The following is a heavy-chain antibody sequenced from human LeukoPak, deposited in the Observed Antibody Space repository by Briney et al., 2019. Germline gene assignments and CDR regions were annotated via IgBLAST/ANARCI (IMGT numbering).Heavy chain of an antibody. Sequence: GGSLRLSCAASGFTFSIYAMSWVRQAPGRGLEWVSAISGSGVSTYYADSVKGRFTISRDNSKNTLYLQMNSLRVEDTAVYYCAKGLKTLGDYWGQGTLVTVSS. J-gene: IGHJ4*02. V-gene: IGHV3-23*01. CDR1: GFTFSIYA. CDR2: ISGSGVST. D-gene: IGHD3-16*01. CDR3: AKGLKTLGDY.